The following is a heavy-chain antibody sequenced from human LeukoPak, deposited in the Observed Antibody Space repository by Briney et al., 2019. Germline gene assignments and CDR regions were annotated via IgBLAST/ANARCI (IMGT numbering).Heavy chain of an antibody. CDR1: GGTFSSYA. J-gene: IGHJ4*02. CDR3: ARERETTGTTIYGY. CDR2: INPNSGGT. Sequence: GASVKVSCKASGGTFSSYAITWVRQAPGQGLEWMGWINPNSGGTNYAQKFQGRVTMTRDTSISTAYMELSRLRSDDTAVYYCARERETTGTTIYGYWGQGTLVTVSS. D-gene: IGHD1-1*01. V-gene: IGHV1-2*02.